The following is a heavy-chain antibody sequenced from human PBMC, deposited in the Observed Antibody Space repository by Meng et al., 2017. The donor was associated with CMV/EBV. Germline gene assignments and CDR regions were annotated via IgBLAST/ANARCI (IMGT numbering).Heavy chain of an antibody. V-gene: IGHV1-46*01. J-gene: IGHJ3*02. Sequence: ASVQVSCKASGYTFTSYYMHWVRQAPGQGLEWMGIINPSGGSTSYAQKFQGRVTMTRDTSTSTVYMELSSLRSEDTAVYYCARDGTQRITMIVGAFDIWGQGTMVTVSS. CDR2: INPSGGST. CDR1: GYTFTSYY. D-gene: IGHD3-22*01. CDR3: ARDGTQRITMIVGAFDI.